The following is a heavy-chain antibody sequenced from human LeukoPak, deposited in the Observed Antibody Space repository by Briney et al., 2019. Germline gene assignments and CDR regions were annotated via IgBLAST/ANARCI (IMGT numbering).Heavy chain of an antibody. D-gene: IGHD3-3*01. CDR2: IHHTGST. V-gene: IGHV4-34*01. CDR1: GGSFSTYY. CDR3: GRGAWRGKSFDY. J-gene: IGHJ4*02. Sequence: SETLSLTCTVSGGSFSTYYWSWVRQPPGKGLEWIGEIHHTGSTNYNPSLKSRVTISVDKSKKQFSLRLTSVTAADTAVYYCGRGAWRGKSFDYWGQGTLVTVSS.